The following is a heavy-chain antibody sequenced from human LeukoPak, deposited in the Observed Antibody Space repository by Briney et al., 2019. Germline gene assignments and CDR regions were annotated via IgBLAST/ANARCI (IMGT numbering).Heavy chain of an antibody. D-gene: IGHD3-3*01. V-gene: IGHV3-15*01. Sequence: GGALRLSCAASGFTFSNAWMSWVRQAPGKGLEWVGRIKSKTDGGKTDYAEPVKGRFTISRDDSKNTLYMQMNSLKTEDTAVYYCTTNYDFWRGYYGWGQGTLVTVSS. CDR2: IKSKTDGGKT. CDR3: TTNYDFWRGYYG. J-gene: IGHJ4*02. CDR1: GFTFSNAW.